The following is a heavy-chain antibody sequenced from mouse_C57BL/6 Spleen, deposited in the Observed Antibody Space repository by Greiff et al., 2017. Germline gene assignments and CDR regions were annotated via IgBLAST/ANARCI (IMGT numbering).Heavy chain of an antibody. CDR3: AGPGNYEYSAWFAY. V-gene: IGHV5-17*01. D-gene: IGHD2-4*01. J-gene: IGHJ3*01. CDR2: ISSGSSTI. Sequence: DVMLVESGGGLVKPGGSLKLSCAASGFTFSDYGMHWVRQAPEKGLEWVAYISSGSSTIYYADTVKGRFTISSDNAKNTLFLQMTSLRSEDTAMYYCAGPGNYEYSAWFAYWGQGTLVTVSA. CDR1: GFTFSDYG.